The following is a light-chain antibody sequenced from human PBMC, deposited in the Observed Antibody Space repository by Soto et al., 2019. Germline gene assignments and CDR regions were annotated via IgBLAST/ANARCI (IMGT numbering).Light chain of an antibody. CDR3: CSYAGSYTFV. CDR1: SSDVGGYNF. V-gene: IGLV2-11*01. J-gene: IGLJ1*01. Sequence: QSALTQPRSASGSPGQSVTISCTGTSSDVGGYNFVSWYQQHPGKAPKLLTYDVSKRPSGVPDRFSGSKSGNTASLAISGLQAEDEADYYCCSYAGSYTFVFGTGTRSPS. CDR2: DVS.